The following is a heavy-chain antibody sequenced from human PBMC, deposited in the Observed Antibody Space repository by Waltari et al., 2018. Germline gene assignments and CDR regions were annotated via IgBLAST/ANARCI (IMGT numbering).Heavy chain of an antibody. CDR2: TSVGCTNI. Sequence: EVQLVESGGGLVQPGGSLRLSCVVSGITFSIYEMNWVRQAPGKGLEWVAYTSVGCTNIYYADSVKGRFTISRDDVKNSLFLQMNSLRAEDAGVYYCATTPRNWNYYYYGMDVWGQGTTVTVSS. V-gene: IGHV3-48*03. CDR1: GITFSIYE. J-gene: IGHJ6*02. CDR3: ATTPRNWNYYYYGMDV. D-gene: IGHD1-1*01.